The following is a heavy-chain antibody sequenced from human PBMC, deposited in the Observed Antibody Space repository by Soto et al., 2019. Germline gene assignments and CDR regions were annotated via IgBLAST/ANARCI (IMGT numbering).Heavy chain of an antibody. D-gene: IGHD6-13*01. CDR2: ISGSGGST. CDR1: GFTFSNAW. V-gene: IGHV3-23*01. Sequence: GGSLRLSCAASGFTFSNAWMSWVRQAPGEGLEWVSAISGSGGSTYYADSVKGRFTISRDNSKNTLYLQMNSLRAEDTAVYYCANTPSSSWYNWGQGTLVTVSS. CDR3: ANTPSSSWYN. J-gene: IGHJ4*02.